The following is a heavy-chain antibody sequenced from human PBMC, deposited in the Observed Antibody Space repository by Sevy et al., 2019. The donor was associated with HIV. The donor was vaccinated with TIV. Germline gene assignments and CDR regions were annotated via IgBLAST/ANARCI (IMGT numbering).Heavy chain of an antibody. Sequence: GGSLRLSCAASGFPFHDHAMHWVRQSPGKGLEWVSGISWNSRNIGYADSVKGRFTISRDNANHFLYLEMNSLRPEDTAFYYCAKDINRGCDGINCYPYYYYFYGLDVWGQGTTVTVSS. CDR2: ISWNSRNI. CDR1: GFPFHDHA. J-gene: IGHJ6*02. D-gene: IGHD2-21*01. V-gene: IGHV3-9*01. CDR3: AKDINRGCDGINCYPYYYYFYGLDV.